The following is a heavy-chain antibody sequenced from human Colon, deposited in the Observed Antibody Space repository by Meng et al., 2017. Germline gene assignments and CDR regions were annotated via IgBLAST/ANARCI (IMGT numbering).Heavy chain of an antibody. D-gene: IGHD3-10*01. CDR3: ARSEWFGELDH. CDR2: ISAYNGNT. V-gene: IGHV1-18*01. Sequence: QCQFVHSVSEMKMPRASLKVSCNASGYTFRNDGFRWVRQAPGQGLEWMGWISAYNGNTKYAQKFQGRVTVTTDTSTSTAYMELRSLRSDDTAVYYCARSEWFGELDHWGQGTLVTVSS. CDR1: GYTFRNDG. J-gene: IGHJ4*02.